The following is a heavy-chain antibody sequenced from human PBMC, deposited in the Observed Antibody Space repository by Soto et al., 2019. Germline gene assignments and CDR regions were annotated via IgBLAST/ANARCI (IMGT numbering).Heavy chain of an antibody. CDR3: ARDIVVVPAARRGYGMDV. Sequence: QVQLVQSGAEVKKPGASVKVSCKASGYTFTSYGIRWVRQAPGQGLEWMGWISAYNGNTNYAQKLQCRVTMTTDTSTRTAYMELRSLRSDDTAVYYCARDIVVVPAARRGYGMDVWGQGTTVTVSS. CDR1: GYTFTSYG. D-gene: IGHD2-2*01. V-gene: IGHV1-18*04. J-gene: IGHJ6*02. CDR2: ISAYNGNT.